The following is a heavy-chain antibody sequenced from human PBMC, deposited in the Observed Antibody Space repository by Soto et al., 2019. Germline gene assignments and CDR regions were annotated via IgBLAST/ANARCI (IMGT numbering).Heavy chain of an antibody. CDR3: ARAGYYYDSSGYYYYYYYGMDV. D-gene: IGHD3-22*01. CDR2: IYYSGST. V-gene: IGHV4-31*03. CDR1: GGSISSGGYY. J-gene: IGHJ6*02. Sequence: SETLSLTCTVSGGSISSGGYYWSWIRQHPGKGLEWIGYIYYSGSTYYNPSLKSRVTISVDTSKNQFSLKLSSVTAADTAVYYCARAGYYYDSSGYYYYYYYGMDVWGQGTTVTVSS.